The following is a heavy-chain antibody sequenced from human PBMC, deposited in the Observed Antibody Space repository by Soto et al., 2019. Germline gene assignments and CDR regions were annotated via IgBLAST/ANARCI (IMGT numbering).Heavy chain of an antibody. J-gene: IGHJ3*02. D-gene: IGHD1-26*01. V-gene: IGHV3-23*01. CDR3: AKRRGGSYFDAFDI. CDR1: GFTFSSYA. Sequence: EVQLLESGGGLVQPGGSLRLSCAASGFTFSSYAMSWVRQAPGKGLEWVSAISTSGSSTYYADSVKGRFTISRDNSKNTLYLQMNSLRVEDTAVHYCAKRRGGSYFDAFDIWGQGTMVTVSS. CDR2: ISTSGSST.